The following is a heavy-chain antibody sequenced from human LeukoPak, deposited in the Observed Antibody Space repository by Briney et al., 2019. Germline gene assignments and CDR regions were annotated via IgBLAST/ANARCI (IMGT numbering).Heavy chain of an antibody. Sequence: GASVKVSCKASGYTFTGYYMHWVRQAPGQGLEWMGWINPNSGGTNYAQKFQGRVTMTRDTSISTAYMELSRLRSDDTAVYYCATYNVKPAAMSSDWFDPWGQGTLVTVSS. CDR1: GYTFTGYY. D-gene: IGHD2-2*01. V-gene: IGHV1-2*02. CDR2: INPNSGGT. J-gene: IGHJ5*02. CDR3: ATYNVKPAAMSSDWFDP.